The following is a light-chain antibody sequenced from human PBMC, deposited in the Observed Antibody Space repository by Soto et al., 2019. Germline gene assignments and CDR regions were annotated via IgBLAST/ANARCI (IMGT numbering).Light chain of an antibody. J-gene: IGLJ1*01. Sequence: QSVLTQPRAVSGSPGQSVTISCTGTSSDVGYYNYVSWYQQHPGGAPKLMIYDVSKRPSGVPDRFSGSKSGNTASLTISGLQAEDEADYYCCSHAGTDSFVFATGTKVTVL. CDR1: SSDVGYYNY. CDR3: CSHAGTDSFV. CDR2: DVS. V-gene: IGLV2-11*01.